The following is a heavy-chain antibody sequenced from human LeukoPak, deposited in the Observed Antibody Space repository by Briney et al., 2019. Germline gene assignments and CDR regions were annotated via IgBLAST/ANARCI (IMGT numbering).Heavy chain of an antibody. CDR3: ARDIYDFWSGYYTGGGDY. J-gene: IGHJ4*02. Sequence: PGGSLRLSCAASGFTFSSYSMNWVRQAPGKGLEWVSYISSSSSTIYYADSVKGRFTISRDNSKNTLYLQMNSLRAEDTAVYYCARDIYDFWSGYYTGGGDYWGQGTLVTVSS. D-gene: IGHD3-3*01. CDR2: ISSSSSTI. CDR1: GFTFSSYS. V-gene: IGHV3-48*01.